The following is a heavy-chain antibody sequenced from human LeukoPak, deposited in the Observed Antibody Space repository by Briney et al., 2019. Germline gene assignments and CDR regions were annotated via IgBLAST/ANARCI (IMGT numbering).Heavy chain of an antibody. CDR3: AREGGPYRPLDY. J-gene: IGHJ4*02. V-gene: IGHV4-39*07. Sequence: SETLSLTCTVSGDSISSSSYYWGWIRQPPGKGLEWIGNIYYSGSTYYNPSLRSRLTISLDTSKNQFSLTLSSVTAADTAVYYCAREGGPYRPLDYSGQGTLVTVAS. CDR2: IYYSGST. CDR1: GDSISSSSYY.